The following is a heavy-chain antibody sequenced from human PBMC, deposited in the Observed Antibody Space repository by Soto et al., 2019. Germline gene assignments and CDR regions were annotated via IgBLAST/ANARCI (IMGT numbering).Heavy chain of an antibody. V-gene: IGHV3-48*01. CDR1: GFTFSNCG. CDR2: ISDSGATK. D-gene: IGHD6-13*01. Sequence: GGSLRLSCAASGFTFSNCGMNWVRQTPGKGLEWVSYISDSGATKHYADSVKGRFTISRDNGKNTLYLQMSSLRTEDTAAYYCVKDMGQAAVGIRYPYGLDVWGLGTTVTVSS. CDR3: VKDMGQAAVGIRYPYGLDV. J-gene: IGHJ6*02.